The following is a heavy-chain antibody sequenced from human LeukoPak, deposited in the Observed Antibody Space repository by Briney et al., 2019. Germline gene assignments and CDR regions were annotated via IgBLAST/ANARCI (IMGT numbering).Heavy chain of an antibody. D-gene: IGHD4-11*01. J-gene: IGHJ4*02. V-gene: IGHV4-34*01. CDR3: ARDQQLVSYFFDY. CDR1: GGSFSGYY. CDR2: ISQGGST. Sequence: PSETLSLTCAVNGGSFSGYYWSWIRQPPGKGLEWIGEISQGGSTKYNPSLKSRVTISADTSKNQFSLKLSSVSAADTAVYYCARDQQLVSYFFDYWGQGTLVTVSS.